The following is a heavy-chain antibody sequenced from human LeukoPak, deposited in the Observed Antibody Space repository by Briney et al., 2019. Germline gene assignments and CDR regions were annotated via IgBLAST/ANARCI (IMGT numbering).Heavy chain of an antibody. Sequence: SETLSLTCTVSGGSISSSSYYWGWIRQPPGKGLEWIGSIYYSGSTNYNPSLKSRVTISVDTSKNQFSLKLSSVTAADTAVYYCARARRYYGPYLDYWGQGTLVTVSS. J-gene: IGHJ4*02. V-gene: IGHV4-39*07. CDR2: IYYSGST. CDR3: ARARRYYGPYLDY. CDR1: GGSISSSSYY. D-gene: IGHD3-10*01.